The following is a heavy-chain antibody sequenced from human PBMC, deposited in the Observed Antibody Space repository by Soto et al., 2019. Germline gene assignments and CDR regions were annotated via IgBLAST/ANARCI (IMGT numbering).Heavy chain of an antibody. J-gene: IGHJ6*03. CDR1: GFNFGRYA. CDR2: ISASSANI. V-gene: IGHV3-48*01. Sequence: EVQLVESGGGLIQPGGSLRLPCAASGFNFGRYAMNWVRQAPGKGLEWVSYISASSANIKYADSVKGRFTISRDNAKNSLYLQMESLRAEDMAVYYCARDQAVGQSVYYYTDVWGKGTTVTVSS. CDR3: ARDQAVGQSVYYYTDV. D-gene: IGHD2-8*01.